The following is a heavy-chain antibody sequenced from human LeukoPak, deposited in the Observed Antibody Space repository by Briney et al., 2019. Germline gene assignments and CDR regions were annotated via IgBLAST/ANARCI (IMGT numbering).Heavy chain of an antibody. CDR3: ASRSENSDYYYYMDV. V-gene: IGHV3-48*03. J-gene: IGHJ6*03. Sequence: GGSLRLSCAASGFTFSSYEMNWVRQAPGKGLEWVSYISSSGSTIYYADSVKGRFTISRDNAKNSLYLQMNSLRAEDTAVYYCASRSENSDYYYYMDVWGKGTTVTISS. D-gene: IGHD3-3*01. CDR2: ISSSGSTI. CDR1: GFTFSSYE.